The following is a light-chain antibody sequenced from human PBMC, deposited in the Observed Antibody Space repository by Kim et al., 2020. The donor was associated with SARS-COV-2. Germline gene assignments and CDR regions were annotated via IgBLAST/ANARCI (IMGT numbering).Light chain of an antibody. J-gene: IGKJ4*01. CDR1: QGIGTY. CDR2: AAS. Sequence: ASTGDRVNITCRASQGIGTYLAWYQQRPAEAPKLLIYAASTLQSGVPSRFSGRGSGTDFTLTISCLQSEDFATYYCQQYYDYPLTFGGGTKVDIK. V-gene: IGKV1-8*01. CDR3: QQYYDYPLT.